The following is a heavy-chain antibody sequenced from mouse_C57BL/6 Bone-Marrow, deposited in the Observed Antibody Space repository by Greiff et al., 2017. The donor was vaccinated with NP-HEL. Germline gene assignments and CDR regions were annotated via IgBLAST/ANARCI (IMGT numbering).Heavy chain of an antibody. D-gene: IGHD2-10*01. CDR2: IYPGGGYT. Sequence: VQLQQSGAELVRPGTSVKMSCKASGYTFTNYWIGWAKQRPGHGLEWIGDIYPGGGYTNYNEKFKGKATLTADKSSSTAYMQFSSLTSEASAIYYCALLSHWYFDVWGTGTTVTVSS. V-gene: IGHV1-63*01. J-gene: IGHJ1*03. CDR1: GYTFTNYW. CDR3: ALLSHWYFDV.